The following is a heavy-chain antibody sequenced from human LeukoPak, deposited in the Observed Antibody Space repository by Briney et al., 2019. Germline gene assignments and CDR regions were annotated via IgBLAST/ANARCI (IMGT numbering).Heavy chain of an antibody. Sequence: ASVKASCKASGYTFTSYGISWVRQAPGQGLEWMGWISAYNGNTNYAQKLQGRVTMTTDTSTSTAYMELSRLRSDDTAVYYCARDAELLWFGDGYFDYWGQGTLVTVSS. CDR3: ARDAELLWFGDGYFDY. V-gene: IGHV1-18*01. CDR2: ISAYNGNT. CDR1: GYTFTSYG. D-gene: IGHD3-10*01. J-gene: IGHJ4*02.